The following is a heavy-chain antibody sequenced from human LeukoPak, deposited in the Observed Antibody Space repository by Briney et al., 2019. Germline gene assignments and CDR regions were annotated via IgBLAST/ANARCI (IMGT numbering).Heavy chain of an antibody. V-gene: IGHV4-59*01. Sequence: SETLSLTCTVSGGSISSYYWSWIRQPPGKGLEWIGYIYYSGSTNYNPSLKSRVTISVDTSKNQFSLKLSSVTAADTAVYYCARVGDTAAAGNTFDYWGQGTLVTVSS. D-gene: IGHD6-13*01. CDR2: IYYSGST. CDR1: GGSISSYY. CDR3: ARVGDTAAAGNTFDY. J-gene: IGHJ4*02.